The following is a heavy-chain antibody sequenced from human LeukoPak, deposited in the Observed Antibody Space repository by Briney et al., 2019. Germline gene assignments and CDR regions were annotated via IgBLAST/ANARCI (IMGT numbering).Heavy chain of an antibody. V-gene: IGHV4-34*01. Sequence: SETLSLTCAVYGGSFSGYYWSWIRQPPGKGLEWIGEINHSGSTNYNPSLKSRVTISVDTSKNQFSLKLSSVTAADTAVYYCASGSIAAWTFDYWGQGTLVTVSS. J-gene: IGHJ4*02. CDR2: INHSGST. D-gene: IGHD6-6*01. CDR3: ASGSIAAWTFDY. CDR1: GGSFSGYY.